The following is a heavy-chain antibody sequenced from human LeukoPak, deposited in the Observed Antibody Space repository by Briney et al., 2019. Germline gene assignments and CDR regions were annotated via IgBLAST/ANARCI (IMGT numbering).Heavy chain of an antibody. V-gene: IGHV4-59*01. CDR3: ARDHLIGAYYYYGMDV. J-gene: IGHJ6*02. CDR1: GFTFSSYA. Sequence: PGGSLRLSCAASGFTFSSYAMSWIRQHPGKGLEWIGYIYYSGSTNYNSSLKSRVTISVDTSKNQFSLKLNSVTAADTAVYYCARDHLIGAYYYYGMDVWGQGTTVTVSS. D-gene: IGHD3-3*01. CDR2: IYYSGST.